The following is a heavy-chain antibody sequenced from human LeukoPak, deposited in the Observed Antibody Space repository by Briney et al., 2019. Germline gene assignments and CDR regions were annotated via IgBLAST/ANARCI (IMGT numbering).Heavy chain of an antibody. CDR2: ISAYNGNT. Sequence: GASVKVSCKASGYTFTSYGISWVRQAPGQGLEWMGWISAYNGNTNYAQKLQGRVTMTTDTSTSTAYMELRSLRSDDTAVYYCARERGYDDFWSGYSSEYYFDYWGQGTLVTVSS. V-gene: IGHV1-18*01. CDR3: ARERGYDDFWSGYSSEYYFDY. J-gene: IGHJ4*02. D-gene: IGHD3-3*01. CDR1: GYTFTSYG.